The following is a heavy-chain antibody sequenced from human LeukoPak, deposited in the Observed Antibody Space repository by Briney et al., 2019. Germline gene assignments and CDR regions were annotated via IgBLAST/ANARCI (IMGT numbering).Heavy chain of an antibody. V-gene: IGHV3-9*01. J-gene: IGHJ6*02. Sequence: HSGGSLRLSCAASGFTFDDYAMHWVRQAPGKGLEWVSGISWNSGSIGYADSVKGRFTISRDNAKNSLYLQMNSLRAEDTALYYCAKGYAGTVYYGMDVWSQGTTVTVSS. CDR1: GFTFDDYA. CDR3: AKGYAGTVYYGMDV. D-gene: IGHD6-13*01. CDR2: ISWNSGSI.